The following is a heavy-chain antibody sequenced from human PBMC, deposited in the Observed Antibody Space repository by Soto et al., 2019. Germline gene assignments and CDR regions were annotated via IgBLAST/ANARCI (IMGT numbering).Heavy chain of an antibody. CDR1: GGSISSGGYY. CDR2: IYYSGST. D-gene: IGHD1-26*01. Sequence: SETLSLTCTVSGGSISSGGYYWSWIRQHPGKGLEWIGYIYYSGSTYYNPPLKSRVTISVDTSKNQFSLKLSSVTAADTAVYYCARDKTTTGGNWFDPWGQGRLVTVSS. CDR3: ARDKTTTGGNWFDP. V-gene: IGHV4-31*03. J-gene: IGHJ5*02.